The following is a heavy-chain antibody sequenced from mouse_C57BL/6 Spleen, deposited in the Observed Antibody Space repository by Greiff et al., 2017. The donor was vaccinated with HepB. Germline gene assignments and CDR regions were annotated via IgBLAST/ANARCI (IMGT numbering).Heavy chain of an antibody. Sequence: VQLQQSGAELARPGASVKLSCKASGYTFTSYGISWVKQRTGQGLEWIGEIYPRSGNTYYNEKFKGKATLTADKSSSTAYMELRSLTSEDSAVYFCARYAITTVVPYAMDYWGQGTSVTVSS. J-gene: IGHJ4*01. D-gene: IGHD1-1*01. CDR2: IYPRSGNT. CDR3: ARYAITTVVPYAMDY. CDR1: GYTFTSYG. V-gene: IGHV1-81*01.